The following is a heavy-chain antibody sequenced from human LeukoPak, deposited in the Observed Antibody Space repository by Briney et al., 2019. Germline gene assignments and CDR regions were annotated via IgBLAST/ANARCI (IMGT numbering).Heavy chain of an antibody. CDR2: INPNSGST. J-gene: IGHJ4*02. CDR3: ARGFSTYYYDSSGYMSRDY. D-gene: IGHD3-22*01. Sequence: ASVKVSCKASGYTFTGYYMHWVRQAPGQGLEWMGRINPNSGSTGYAQKFQGRVTITRNTSISTAYMELSSLRSEDTAVYYCARGFSTYYYDSSGYMSRDYWGQGTLVTVSS. CDR1: GYTFTGYY. V-gene: IGHV1-8*03.